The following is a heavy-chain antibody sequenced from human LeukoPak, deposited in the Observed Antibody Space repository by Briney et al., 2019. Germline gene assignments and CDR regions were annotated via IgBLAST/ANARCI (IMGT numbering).Heavy chain of an antibody. CDR2: IFQSGST. Sequence: PSQTLSLTCAVSGGSISSGDYSWSWIPQPPGKGLEWIGYIFQSGSTYYNPSLKSRAAISVDRSKNQFSLKLSSVTAADTAVYYCARVGSDWNDVRYNWFDPWGQGTLVTVSS. CDR1: GGSISSGDYS. D-gene: IGHD1-1*01. J-gene: IGHJ5*02. V-gene: IGHV4-30-2*01. CDR3: ARVGSDWNDVRYNWFDP.